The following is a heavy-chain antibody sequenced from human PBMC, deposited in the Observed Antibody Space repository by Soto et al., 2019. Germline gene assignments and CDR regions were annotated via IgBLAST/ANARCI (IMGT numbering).Heavy chain of an antibody. CDR3: ASDLVGASDSYGLDV. CDR1: GFTFSNYV. Sequence: PGGSLRLSCAVSGFTFSNYVMSWVRQAPGKGLEWVSAISSYGGSIYYADSVRGRFIISRDNSKNRLYLQMNSLRAEDTAVYYCASDLVGASDSYGLDVWGQGTPVTVSS. CDR2: ISSYGGSI. J-gene: IGHJ6*02. V-gene: IGHV3-23*01. D-gene: IGHD1-26*01.